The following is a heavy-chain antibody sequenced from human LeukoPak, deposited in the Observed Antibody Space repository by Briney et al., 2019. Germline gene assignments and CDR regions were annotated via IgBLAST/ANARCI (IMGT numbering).Heavy chain of an antibody. CDR3: ARAITYYDILTGYPIGDYYMDV. Sequence: GASVKVSCKASGYTFTSYDINWVRQVTGQGLEWMGWMNPNSGNTGYAQKFQGRVTMTRNTSISTAYMELSSLRSEDTAVYYCARAITYYDILTGYPIGDYYMDVWGKGTTVTVSS. CDR2: MNPNSGNT. D-gene: IGHD3-9*01. CDR1: GYTFTSYD. J-gene: IGHJ6*03. V-gene: IGHV1-8*01.